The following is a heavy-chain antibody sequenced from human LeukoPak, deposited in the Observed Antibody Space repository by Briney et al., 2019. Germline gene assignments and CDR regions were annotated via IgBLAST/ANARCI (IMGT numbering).Heavy chain of an antibody. CDR1: GGTFSSYA. D-gene: IGHD6-19*01. V-gene: IGHV1-8*03. CDR2: MNPNSGNT. CDR3: ARALAVGPFDY. J-gene: IGHJ4*02. Sequence: ASVKVSCKASGGTFSSYAISWVRQAPGQGLEWMGWMNPNSGNTGCAQKFQGRVTITRNTSISTAYMELSSLRSEDTAVYYCARALAVGPFDYWGQGTLVTVSS.